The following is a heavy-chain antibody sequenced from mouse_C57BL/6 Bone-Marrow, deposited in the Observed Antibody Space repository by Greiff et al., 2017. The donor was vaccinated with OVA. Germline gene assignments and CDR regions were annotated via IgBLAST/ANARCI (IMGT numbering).Heavy chain of an antibody. CDR2: IYPGGGYT. D-gene: IGHD2-5*01. CDR3: ARKGYSNYRYFDV. CDR1: GYTFTNYW. J-gene: IGHJ1*03. Sequence: QVQLQQSGAELVRPGTSVKMSCKASGYTFTNYWIGWAKQRPGHGLEWIGDIYPGGGYTNYNEKFKGKATLTADKSSSTAYMQFSSLTSEDSAIYYCARKGYSNYRYFDVWGTGTTVTVSS. V-gene: IGHV1-63*01.